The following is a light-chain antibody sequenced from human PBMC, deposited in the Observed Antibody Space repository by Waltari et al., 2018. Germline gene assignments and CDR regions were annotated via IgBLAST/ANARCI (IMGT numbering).Light chain of an antibody. CDR1: SSDIGLNNY. J-gene: IGLJ1*01. CDR3: TSNAGTTGV. Sequence: QSALTQPPSASGSPGQSVTISCPGTSSDIGLNNYVSWYQQRPGKAPKRIIYEFSNRPAGVPDRFSGSKSGNTASLTVSGLQPEDEADYYCTSNAGTTGVFGSGTKVTVL. V-gene: IGLV2-8*01. CDR2: EFS.